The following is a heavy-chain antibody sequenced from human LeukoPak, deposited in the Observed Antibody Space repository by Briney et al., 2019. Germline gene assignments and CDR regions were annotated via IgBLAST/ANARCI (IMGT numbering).Heavy chain of an antibody. J-gene: IGHJ4*02. CDR2: IYYSGST. V-gene: IGHV4-30-4*08. Sequence: TLSLTCTVSGGSISSGDYYWSWIRQPPGKGLEWIGYIYYSGSTYYNPSLKSRVTISVDTSKNQFSLKLSSVTAADTAVYYCARVVADLSTYFDYWGQGTLVTVSS. D-gene: IGHD3-16*02. CDR1: GGSISSGDYY. CDR3: ARVVADLSTYFDY.